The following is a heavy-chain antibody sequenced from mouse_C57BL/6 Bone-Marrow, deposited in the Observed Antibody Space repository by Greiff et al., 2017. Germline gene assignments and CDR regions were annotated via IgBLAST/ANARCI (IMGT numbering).Heavy chain of an antibody. CDR2: IDPEDGDT. Sequence: EVQLQQSGAELVRPGASVKLSCTASGFNIKDYYMHWVKQRPEQGLEWIGRIDPEDGDTEYAPKFQGKATMTADTSSNTAYLQLSSLTSEDTAVYYCTTCYGNYAGFVYWGQETLVTVSA. CDR3: TTCYGNYAGFVY. J-gene: IGHJ3*01. V-gene: IGHV14-1*01. D-gene: IGHD2-1*01. CDR1: GFNIKDYY.